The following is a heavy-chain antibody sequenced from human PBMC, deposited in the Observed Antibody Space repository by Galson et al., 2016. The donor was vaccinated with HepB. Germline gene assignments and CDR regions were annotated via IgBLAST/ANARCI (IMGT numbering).Heavy chain of an antibody. CDR2: IYYSGST. CDR1: GGSIGTYY. CDR3: ARASPRDSSGWYPDAFDI. V-gene: IGHV4-59*01. D-gene: IGHD6-19*01. Sequence: ETLSLTCTVSGGSIGTYYWSWIRQSPGKGLEWIGYIYYSGSTNYNPSLKSRVTISVDTSKNQFSLKLSSVTAADTAVYYCARASPRDSSGWYPDAFDIWGQGTMVTVSS. J-gene: IGHJ3*02.